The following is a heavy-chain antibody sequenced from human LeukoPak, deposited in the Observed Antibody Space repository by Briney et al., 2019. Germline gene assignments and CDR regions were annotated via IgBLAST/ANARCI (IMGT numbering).Heavy chain of an antibody. Sequence: SETLSLTCAVYGGSFSGYYWSWIRQPPGKGLEWIGEINHSGSTNYNPSLKSRVTISVDTSKNQFSLKLSSVTAADTAVYYCARAGTSRHYYYYYGIDVWGQGTTVTVSS. CDR2: INHSGST. J-gene: IGHJ6*02. CDR3: ARAGTSRHYYYYYGIDV. D-gene: IGHD5/OR15-5a*01. V-gene: IGHV4-34*01. CDR1: GGSFSGYY.